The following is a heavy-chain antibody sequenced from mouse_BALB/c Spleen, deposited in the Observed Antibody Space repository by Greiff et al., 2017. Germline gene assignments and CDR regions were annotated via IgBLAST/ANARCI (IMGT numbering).Heavy chain of an antibody. V-gene: IGHV5-12-1*01. Sequence: EVQVVESGGGLVKPGGSLKLSCAASGFAFSSYDMSWVRQTPEKRLEWVAYISSGGGSTYYPDTVKGRFTISRDNAKNTLYLQMSSLKSEDTAMYYCARLLAMDYWGQGTSVTVSS. CDR3: ARLLAMDY. CDR1: GFAFSSYD. J-gene: IGHJ4*01. CDR2: ISSGGGST. D-gene: IGHD2-1*01.